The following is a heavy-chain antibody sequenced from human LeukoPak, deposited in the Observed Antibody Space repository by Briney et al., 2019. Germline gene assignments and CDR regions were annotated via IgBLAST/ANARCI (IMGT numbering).Heavy chain of an antibody. J-gene: IGHJ4*02. CDR2: INHSVST. D-gene: IGHD4-23*01. V-gene: IGHV4-34*01. CDR1: GGSFSGYY. CDR3: ASRVYGGNDY. Sequence: SETLSLTCAVYGGSFSGYYWSWIRQPPGKGLEWIGEINHSVSTNYNPSLKSRVTISVDTSKNQFSLKLSSVTAADTAVYYCASRVYGGNDYWGQGTLVTVSS.